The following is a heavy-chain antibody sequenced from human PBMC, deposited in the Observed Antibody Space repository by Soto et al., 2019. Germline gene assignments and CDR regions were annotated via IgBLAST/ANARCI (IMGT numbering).Heavy chain of an antibody. CDR3: AREKRYSGHERLSYYYGMDV. J-gene: IGHJ6*02. Sequence: ASVKVSCKASGGTFSSYAISWVRQAPGQGLEWMGGIIPIFGTANYAQKFQGRVTITADKSTSTAYMELSSLRSEDTAVYYCAREKRYSGHERLSYYYGMDVWGQGTTVTV. CDR2: IIPIFGTA. CDR1: GGTFSSYA. V-gene: IGHV1-69*06. D-gene: IGHD5-12*01.